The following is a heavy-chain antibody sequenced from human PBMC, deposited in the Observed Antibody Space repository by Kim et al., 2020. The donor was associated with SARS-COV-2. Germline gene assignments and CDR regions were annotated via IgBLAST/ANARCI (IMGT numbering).Heavy chain of an antibody. D-gene: IGHD2-21*01. CDR3: ARLWWLTGGWFDP. J-gene: IGHJ5*02. Sequence: YNPTPKSGVSMSRDTSKCLLSLKLSSVTAADTAVYYCARLWWLTGGWFDPWGQGTLVTVSS. V-gene: IGHV4-39*01.